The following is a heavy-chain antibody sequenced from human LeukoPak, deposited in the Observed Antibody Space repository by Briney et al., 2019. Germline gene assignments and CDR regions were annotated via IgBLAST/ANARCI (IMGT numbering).Heavy chain of an antibody. D-gene: IGHD2-2*01. Sequence: GGSLRLSCAASGFTFSSYAMSWVRQAPGKGLEWVSAISGSGGSTYYAGSVKGRFTISRDNSKNTLYLQMNSLGAEDTAVYYCAKAQYQLLYDYYYYMDVWGKGTTVTVSS. J-gene: IGHJ6*03. CDR2: ISGSGGST. V-gene: IGHV3-23*01. CDR3: AKAQYQLLYDYYYYMDV. CDR1: GFTFSSYA.